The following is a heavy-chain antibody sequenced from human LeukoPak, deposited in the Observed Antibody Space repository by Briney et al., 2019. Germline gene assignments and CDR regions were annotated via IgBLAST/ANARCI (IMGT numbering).Heavy chain of an antibody. J-gene: IGHJ2*01. Sequence: SETLSLTCAVYVGSFSGYHWNWIRQPPGKGLEWIGEVSHSGSTNYNPSLKRRGTIAGETSKNQFSLKLSSMTAADTAVYFCARGQGAARYFDLWGRGTLVTVSS. CDR1: VGSFSGYH. CDR2: VSHSGST. D-gene: IGHD3-16*01. V-gene: IGHV4-34*01. CDR3: ARGQGAARYFDL.